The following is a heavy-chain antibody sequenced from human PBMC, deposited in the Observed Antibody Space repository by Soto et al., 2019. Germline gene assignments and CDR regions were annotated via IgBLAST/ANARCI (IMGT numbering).Heavy chain of an antibody. CDR3: ARGGIPPSGYGIAYAMDV. D-gene: IGHD1-26*01. CDR2: IYYSGRT. J-gene: IGHJ6*02. V-gene: IGHV4-39*01. CDR1: GVSISGSRYY. Sequence: SETLSLTCTVSGVSISGSRYYWGWIRQPPGRGLEWIGNIYYSGRTYYTPALKSRVTLSVDTSKNQFSLNLNSVTAADTAVYYCARGGIPPSGYGIAYAMDVWGQGTTVTVSS.